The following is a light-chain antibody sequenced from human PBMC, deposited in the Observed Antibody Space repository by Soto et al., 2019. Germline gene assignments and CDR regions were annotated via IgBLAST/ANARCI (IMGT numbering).Light chain of an antibody. CDR2: GAS. Sequence: EIGLTPSPGTLSLSPGERATLSCRASQSVSSSYLAWYQQKPGQAPRLLIYGASSRATGIPDRFSGSGSGTDFTLTISRLEPEDFAVYYCQQYGSSPWTFGQGTKV. V-gene: IGKV3-20*01. CDR3: QQYGSSPWT. CDR1: QSVSSSY. J-gene: IGKJ1*01.